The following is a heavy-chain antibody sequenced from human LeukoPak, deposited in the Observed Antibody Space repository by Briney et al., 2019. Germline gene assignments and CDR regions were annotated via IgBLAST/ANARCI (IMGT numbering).Heavy chain of an antibody. D-gene: IGHD6-19*01. CDR3: AKDPSIAVAFDY. Sequence: GGSLRLSCEASGITYRNYAMSWVRQAPGKGLEWVSAISGSGGSTYYADSVKGRFTISRDNSKNTLYLQMNSLRAEDTAVYYCAKDPSIAVAFDYWGQGTLVTVSS. CDR1: GITYRNYA. V-gene: IGHV3-23*01. J-gene: IGHJ4*02. CDR2: ISGSGGST.